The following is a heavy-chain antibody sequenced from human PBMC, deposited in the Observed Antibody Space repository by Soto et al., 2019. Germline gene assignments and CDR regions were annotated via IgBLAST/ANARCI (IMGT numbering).Heavy chain of an antibody. Sequence: GGSLRLSCAASGFTFSNHTMNWVRQAPGKGLEWVSSISSRSSYIYYADSVKGRFTISRDNAKNSLYLQTNSPRAEDTAVYYCARVPQSIAVPGKRNRYYFYYWGQGHLVTVSP. V-gene: IGHV3-21*01. CDR1: GFTFSNHT. D-gene: IGHD6-19*01. CDR2: ISSRSSYI. J-gene: IGHJ4*02. CDR3: ARVPQSIAVPGKRNRYYFYY.